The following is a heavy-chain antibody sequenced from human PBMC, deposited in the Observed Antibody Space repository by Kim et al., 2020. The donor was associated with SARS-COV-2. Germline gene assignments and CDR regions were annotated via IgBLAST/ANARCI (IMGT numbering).Heavy chain of an antibody. CDR2: T. D-gene: IGHD6-19*01. CDR3: ASSYSSGSTDY. V-gene: IGHV4-59*01. Sequence: TTDNPSLKSRVTISVDTSKNQFSLKLSSVTAADTAVYYCASSYSSGSTDYWGQGTLVTVSS. J-gene: IGHJ4*02.